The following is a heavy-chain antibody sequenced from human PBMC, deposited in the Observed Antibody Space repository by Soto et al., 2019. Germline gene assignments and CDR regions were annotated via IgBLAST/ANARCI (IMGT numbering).Heavy chain of an antibody. Sequence: EVQLLESGGGLVQPGGSLRLSCVVSEFTFSTYAMSWVRQAPGKGLEWVSTISSSGGNTYYAASVKGRFTIFRDNCKNTLSLQMNSLSAGDTAVSYCARAMIVLGIALCYHGGQGTLVTVSS. D-gene: IGHD3-22*01. J-gene: IGHJ1*01. CDR3: ARAMIVLGIALCYH. V-gene: IGHV3-23*01. CDR2: ISSSGGNT. CDR1: EFTFSTYA.